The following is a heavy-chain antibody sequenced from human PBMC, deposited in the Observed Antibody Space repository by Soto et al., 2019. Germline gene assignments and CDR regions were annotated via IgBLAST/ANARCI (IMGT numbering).Heavy chain of an antibody. Sequence: GGSLRLSCAASGLIFSGSAIHWVRQASGKGLEWVGRIRSKANSYATVYAASVKGRFTISRDDSKNTAYLQMNSLKTEDTAVYYCTRYDSSAFFDYWGQGTLVTVSS. CDR1: GLIFSGSA. D-gene: IGHD3-22*01. V-gene: IGHV3-73*01. J-gene: IGHJ4*02. CDR3: TRYDSSAFFDY. CDR2: IRSKANSYAT.